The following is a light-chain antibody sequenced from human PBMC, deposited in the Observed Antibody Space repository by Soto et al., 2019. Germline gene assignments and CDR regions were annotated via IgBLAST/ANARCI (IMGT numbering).Light chain of an antibody. CDR1: QSVTGM. V-gene: IGKV3-15*01. Sequence: EIVMTHSRAALAVSQGGEATRSGRASQSVTGMLAWYQQKRGQDPRLLIYAASTRATGIPARFSGSGSGTEFTLTISCLLSEDFAVYYCQHYDHWPLTFGGGTKVDIK. CDR3: QHYDHWPLT. J-gene: IGKJ4*01. CDR2: AAS.